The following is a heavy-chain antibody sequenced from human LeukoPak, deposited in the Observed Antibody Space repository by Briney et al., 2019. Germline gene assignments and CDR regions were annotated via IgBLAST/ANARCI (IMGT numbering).Heavy chain of an antibody. CDR1: GFTFGKFW. D-gene: IGHD3-22*01. J-gene: IGHJ4*02. CDR3: ARSKYYYDSIGYFHFRFDY. V-gene: IGHV3-7*01. CDR2: IKPDGSEE. Sequence: GGSLRLSCVASGFTFGKFWMSWVRQAPVKGLEWVANIKPDGSEEYYVGSVRGRFTISRDNAKNSLFVQMNSLRVEDTAVYYCARSKYYYDSIGYFHFRFDYWGPGTLVTVSS.